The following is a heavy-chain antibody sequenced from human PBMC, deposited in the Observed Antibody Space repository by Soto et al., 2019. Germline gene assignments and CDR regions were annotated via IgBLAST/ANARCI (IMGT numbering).Heavy chain of an antibody. CDR1: GFTFSSYS. Sequence: EVQLVDSGGGLVQPGGSLRLSWAASGFTFSSYSMNWVRQAPGKGLEWVSYISSSSSTIYYADSVKGRFTISRDNAKNSLYLQMNSLRDEDTAVYYCATDVLRFLESSYYYYGMDVWGQGTTVTVSS. D-gene: IGHD3-3*01. CDR2: ISSSSSTI. CDR3: ATDVLRFLESSYYYYGMDV. V-gene: IGHV3-48*02. J-gene: IGHJ6*02.